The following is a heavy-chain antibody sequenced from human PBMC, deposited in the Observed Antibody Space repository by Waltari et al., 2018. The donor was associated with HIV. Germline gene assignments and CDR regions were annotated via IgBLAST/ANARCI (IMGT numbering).Heavy chain of an antibody. CDR3: AHSTYYYDSGGYFDY. J-gene: IGHJ4*02. D-gene: IGHD3-22*01. V-gene: IGHV2-5*01. Sequence: QITLKESGPTLVKPTQTLTLTCTFSGFSLSTSGVGVGWIRQPPGKALEWLALIYWNDDKRYSPARKSRRTRTNDTSKNQVVLTMTNMDPVDTATYYGAHSTYYYDSGGYFDYWGQGTLVTVSS. CDR1: GFSLSTSGVG. CDR2: IYWNDDK.